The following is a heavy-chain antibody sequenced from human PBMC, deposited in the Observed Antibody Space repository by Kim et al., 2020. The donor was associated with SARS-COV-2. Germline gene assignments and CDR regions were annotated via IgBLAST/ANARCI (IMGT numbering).Heavy chain of an antibody. CDR2: IYYSGST. J-gene: IGHJ5*02. D-gene: IGHD3-10*01. CDR3: ARDQITMVRGVIKRWFDP. CDR1: GGSISSYY. V-gene: IGHV4-59*13. Sequence: SETLSLTCTVSGGSISSYYWSWIRKPPGKGLEWIGYIYYSGSTNYNPSLKSRVTISVDTSKNQFSLKLSSVTAADTAVYYCARDQITMVRGVIKRWFDPWGQGTLVTVSS.